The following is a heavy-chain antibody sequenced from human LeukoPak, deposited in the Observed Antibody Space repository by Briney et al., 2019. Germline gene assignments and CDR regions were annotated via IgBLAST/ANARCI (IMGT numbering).Heavy chain of an antibody. CDR3: AKGAPGGGNYYFDT. V-gene: IGHV3-30*02. D-gene: IGHD4-23*01. CDR1: GFTFSSYG. J-gene: IGHJ4*02. Sequence: GGSLRLPCAASGFTFSSYGMHWVRQAPGKGLEWVTFIRYDGSNKYYADSVKGRFTISRDDSKNTLYLQMNSLRAEDTAIYYCAKGAPGGGNYYFDTWGQGILVTVSS. CDR2: IRYDGSNK.